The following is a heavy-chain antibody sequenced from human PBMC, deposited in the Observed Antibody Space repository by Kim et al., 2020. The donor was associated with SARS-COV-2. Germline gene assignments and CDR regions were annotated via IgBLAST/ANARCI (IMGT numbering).Heavy chain of an antibody. CDR2: ISSNGADP. J-gene: IGHJ4*02. Sequence: GGSLRLSCAASGFIFSTYAMHWVSQAPGKGPEYVSAISSNGADPYYADSVKGRFTISRDNFKNMLYLQMGSLRAEDMAVYYCAREGRHCSGTACYLFDYWGQGTLVTVSS. D-gene: IGHD2-2*01. V-gene: IGHV3-64*02. CDR1: GFIFSTYA. CDR3: AREGRHCSGTACYLFDY.